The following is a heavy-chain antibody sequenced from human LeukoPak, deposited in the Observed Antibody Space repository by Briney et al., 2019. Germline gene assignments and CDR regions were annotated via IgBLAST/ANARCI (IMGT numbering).Heavy chain of an antibody. Sequence: ASVKVSCKASGYTLTELSMHWVRQAPGKGLEWMGGFDPEDGETIYAQKFQGRVTMTEDTSTDTAYMELSSLRSEDTAVYYCATSGSGWPPNAFDIWGQGTMVTVSS. D-gene: IGHD6-19*01. J-gene: IGHJ3*02. V-gene: IGHV1-24*01. CDR1: GYTLTELS. CDR3: ATSGSGWPPNAFDI. CDR2: FDPEDGET.